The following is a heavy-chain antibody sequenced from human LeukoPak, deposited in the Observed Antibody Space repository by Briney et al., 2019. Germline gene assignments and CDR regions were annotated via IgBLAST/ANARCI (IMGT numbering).Heavy chain of an antibody. CDR2: IYNSGST. V-gene: IGHV4-59*12. CDR1: GGSISSSY. Sequence: SETLSLTCTVSGGSISSSYWNWIRQSPGKGLEWIGHIYNSGSTNYNPSLKGRVTMSVATSKNQFSLHLSSVTAADTAVYYCARSAFLVTAPGLYYFDYWGQGTLVAVSS. J-gene: IGHJ4*02. D-gene: IGHD6-13*01. CDR3: ARSAFLVTAPGLYYFDY.